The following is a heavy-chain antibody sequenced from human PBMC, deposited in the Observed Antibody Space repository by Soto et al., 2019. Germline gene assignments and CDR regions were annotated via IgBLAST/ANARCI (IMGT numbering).Heavy chain of an antibody. V-gene: IGHV3-23*01. CDR3: AKGVSSSALYASEN. Sequence: EVQLLESGGGLVQPGGSLRLSCAASGFTFSSYAMTWVRQAPGKGLEWVSVISDSDNATYYSDSVKGRFTISRDNSKNTLYLQFNSPRAADTAVYYCAKGVSSSALYASENWGQGTLVTVSS. CDR1: GFTFSSYA. J-gene: IGHJ4*02. CDR2: ISDSDNAT. D-gene: IGHD6-19*01.